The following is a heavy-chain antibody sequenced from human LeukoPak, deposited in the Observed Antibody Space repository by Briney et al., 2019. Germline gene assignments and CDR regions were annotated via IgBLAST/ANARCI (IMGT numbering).Heavy chain of an antibody. D-gene: IGHD2-2*01. J-gene: IGHJ4*02. Sequence: PGGSLRLSCAASGFTFSNAWMSWVRQAPGKGLEWIGEINHSGSTNYNPSLKSRVTISVDTSKNQFSLKLSSVTAADTAVYYCARIPKAYVVPAASGLVDYWGQGTLVTVSS. CDR3: ARIPKAYVVPAASGLVDY. CDR2: INHSGST. V-gene: IGHV4-34*01. CDR1: GFTFSNAW.